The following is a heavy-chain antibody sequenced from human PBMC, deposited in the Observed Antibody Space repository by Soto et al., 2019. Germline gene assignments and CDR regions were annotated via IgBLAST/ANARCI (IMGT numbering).Heavy chain of an antibody. J-gene: IGHJ4*02. CDR3: ARVFRGSGPYYFDY. CDR2: IYYSGST. CDR1: GGSISSGGYY. D-gene: IGHD6-19*01. V-gene: IGHV4-30-4*08. Sequence: SETLSLTCTVSGGSISSGGYYWSWIRQHPGKGLEWIGYIYYSGSTYYNPSLKSRVTISVDTSKNQFSLKLSSVTAADTAVHYCARVFRGSGPYYFDYWGQGTLVTVSS.